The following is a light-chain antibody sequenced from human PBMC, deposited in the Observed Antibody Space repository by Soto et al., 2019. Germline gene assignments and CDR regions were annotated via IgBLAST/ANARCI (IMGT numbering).Light chain of an antibody. CDR2: SNS. CDR3: AAWDDSLNGPV. CDR1: SSNVGGNP. V-gene: IGLV1-44*01. J-gene: IGLJ2*01. Sequence: QAVVTQPPSASGTPGQRVTISCSGSSSNVGGNPVNWYQQLPGTAPKLLIYSNSRRPSGVPDRFSGSNSGTSASLAISGLQSEDEADYFCAAWDDSLNGPVFGGGTKVTVL.